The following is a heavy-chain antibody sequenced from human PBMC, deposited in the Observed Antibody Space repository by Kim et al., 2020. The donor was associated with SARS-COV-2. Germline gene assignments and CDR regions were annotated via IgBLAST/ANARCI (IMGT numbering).Heavy chain of an antibody. Sequence: GESLKISCKVSGYKFTTYWIAWVRQMPGKGLEWMGIVYPHDSETRYNPSLQGQVTISADKSISTAYLQWSSLKASDTAIYYCARQGWHYDSGSFYGMDVWGQGTTVTVSS. D-gene: IGHD3-10*01. CDR1: GYKFTTYW. CDR3: ARQGWHYDSGSFYGMDV. J-gene: IGHJ6*02. V-gene: IGHV5-51*01. CDR2: VYPHDSET.